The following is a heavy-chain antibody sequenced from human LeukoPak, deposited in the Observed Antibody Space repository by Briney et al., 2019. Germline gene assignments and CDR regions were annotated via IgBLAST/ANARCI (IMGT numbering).Heavy chain of an antibody. Sequence: GGSLRLSCAASGFTFSSSTMNWVRRAPGKGLEWVSSISISSDYVYYADSVKGRFTISRDNAKNSLYLQMNSLRAEDTAVYYCVRIPNSANFPNWFDPWGQGTLVTVSS. CDR3: VRIPNSANFPNWFDP. CDR1: GFTFSSST. D-gene: IGHD2/OR15-2a*01. J-gene: IGHJ5*02. V-gene: IGHV3-21*01. CDR2: ISISSDYV.